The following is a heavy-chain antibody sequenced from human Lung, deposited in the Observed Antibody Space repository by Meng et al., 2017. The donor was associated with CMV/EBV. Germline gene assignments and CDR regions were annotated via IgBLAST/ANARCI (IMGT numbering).Heavy chain of an antibody. CDR3: ARRGSTWFVDY. Sequence: GGSLRLXCKGSGYNFDNYWIGWVRQMPGKGLEWMGLIHPGDSDTRYSPAFQGQVTISADKSISTAYLQWSGLKASDTAMYYCARRGSTWFVDYWGQGTLGTVSS. CDR2: IHPGDSDT. CDR1: GYNFDNYW. J-gene: IGHJ4*02. D-gene: IGHD3-10*01. V-gene: IGHV5-51*01.